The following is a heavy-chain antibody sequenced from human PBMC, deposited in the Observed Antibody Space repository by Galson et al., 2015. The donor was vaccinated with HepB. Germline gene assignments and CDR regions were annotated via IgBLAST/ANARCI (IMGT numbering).Heavy chain of an antibody. CDR1: GFTFSSYG. D-gene: IGHD1-1*01. CDR3: ARDRTGTARRSPLGY. Sequence: SLRLSCAASGFTFSSYGMHWVRQAPGKGLEWVAVTWYDGSNKYYADSVKGRFTISRDNSKNTLYLQMNSLRAEDTAVYYCARDRTGTARRSPLGYWGQGTLVTVSS. V-gene: IGHV3-33*01. CDR2: TWYDGSNK. J-gene: IGHJ4*02.